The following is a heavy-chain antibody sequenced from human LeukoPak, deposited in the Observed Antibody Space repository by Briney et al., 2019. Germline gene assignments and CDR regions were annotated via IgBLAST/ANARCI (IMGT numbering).Heavy chain of an antibody. V-gene: IGHV3-48*01. CDR3: ARVVLIGSYSAEYFQH. Sequence: GSLRLSCAASGFTFSSYSMNWVRQAPGKGLEWVSFISSSSTIIYYADSVKGRFTISRDNAKDSLYLQMNSLRAEDTAVYYCARVVLIGSYSAEYFQHWGQGTLVTVSS. CDR1: GFTFSSYS. J-gene: IGHJ1*01. D-gene: IGHD1-26*01. CDR2: ISSSSTII.